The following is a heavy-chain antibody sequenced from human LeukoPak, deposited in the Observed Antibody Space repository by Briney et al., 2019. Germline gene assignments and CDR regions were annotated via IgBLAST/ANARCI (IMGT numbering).Heavy chain of an antibody. V-gene: IGHV4-61*02. D-gene: IGHD1-1*01. Sequence: SETLSLTCTVSGGSISSGSYYWSWIRQPAGKGLEWIGRIYTSGSTNYNPSLKSRVTISVDTPKNQFSLKLSSVTAADTAVYYCARRPSTNNWFDPWGQGTLVTVSS. CDR1: GGSISSGSYY. J-gene: IGHJ5*02. CDR2: IYTSGST. CDR3: ARRPSTNNWFDP.